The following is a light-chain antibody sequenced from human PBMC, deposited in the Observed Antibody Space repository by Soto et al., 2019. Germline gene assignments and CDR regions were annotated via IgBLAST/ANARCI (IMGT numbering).Light chain of an antibody. CDR2: EVS. CDR3: SSYTSRNTLV. J-gene: IGLJ1*01. Sequence: QSALTQPASVSGSPGQSITISCTGTSSDVGGYNYVSWFQHHPGKAPKLMIYEVSDRPSGVSYRFSGSKSGNTASLTISGLQGEDEADYYCSSYTSRNTLVFGTGTKLTVL. CDR1: SSDVGGYNY. V-gene: IGLV2-14*01.